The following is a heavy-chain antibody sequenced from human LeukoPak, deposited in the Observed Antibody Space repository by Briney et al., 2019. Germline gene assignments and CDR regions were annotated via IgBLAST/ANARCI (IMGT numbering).Heavy chain of an antibody. CDR2: IYHSGST. CDR3: ARDVGVRLPGY. CDR1: GGSISSNNW. J-gene: IGHJ4*02. D-gene: IGHD3-10*01. V-gene: IGHV4-4*02. Sequence: SGTLSLTCVVSGGSISSNNWWSWVRQPPGKGLEWIGEIYHSGSTNYNPSLKSRVTISVDKSKNKFSLKLTSVTAADTAVYYCARDVGVRLPGYWGRGTLVTVSS.